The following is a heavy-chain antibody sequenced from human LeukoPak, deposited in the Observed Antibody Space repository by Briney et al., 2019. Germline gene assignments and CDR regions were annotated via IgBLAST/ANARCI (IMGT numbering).Heavy chain of an antibody. J-gene: IGHJ4*02. CDR1: GGSISSYY. CDR3: AKDRSKGSYGDEFDH. D-gene: IGHD1-26*01. V-gene: IGHV4-59*01. CDR2: IYYSGST. Sequence: PSETLSLTCTVSGGSISSYYWSWIRQPPGKGLEWIGYIYYSGSTNYNPSLKSRVTISVDTSKNQFSLKLSSVTAADTAVYYCAKDRSKGSYGDEFDHWGQGTLVTVSS.